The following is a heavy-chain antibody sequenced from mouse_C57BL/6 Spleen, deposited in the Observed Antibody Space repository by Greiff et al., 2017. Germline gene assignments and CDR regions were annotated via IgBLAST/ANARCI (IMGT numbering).Heavy chain of an antibody. J-gene: IGHJ3*01. CDR3: ARLYYSNFAY. D-gene: IGHD2-5*01. V-gene: IGHV5-17*01. CDR1: GFTFSDYG. CDR2: ISSGSSTI. Sequence: EVQGVESGGGLVKPGGSLKLSCAASGFTFSDYGMHWVRQAPEKGLEWVAYISSGSSTIYYADTVKGRFTTSRDNAKNTLFLQMTSLRSEDTAMYYCARLYYSNFAYWGQGTLVTVSA.